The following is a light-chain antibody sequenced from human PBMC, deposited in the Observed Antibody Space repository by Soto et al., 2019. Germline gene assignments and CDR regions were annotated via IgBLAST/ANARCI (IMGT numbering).Light chain of an antibody. Sequence: DIQITQSPSSLSASVGDRVTITCRASQSISSYLNWYQQKPGKALKLLIYKASGLESGVPSRFSGSGSGTDFTLTISSLQPDDFTTYYCQQYDSYSPLTFGGGTKVDIK. CDR3: QQYDSYSPLT. J-gene: IGKJ4*01. CDR2: KAS. V-gene: IGKV1-5*03. CDR1: QSISSY.